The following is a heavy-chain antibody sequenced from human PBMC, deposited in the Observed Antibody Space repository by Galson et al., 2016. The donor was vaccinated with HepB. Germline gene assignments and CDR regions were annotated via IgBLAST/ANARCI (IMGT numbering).Heavy chain of an antibody. CDR1: GFSLSNYA. D-gene: IGHD1-26*01. CDR3: ASDEGRSYSGMDF. J-gene: IGHJ4*02. CDR2: ISYDGSNK. Sequence: TPRLSCAASGFSLSNYAMHCVRPAPGKGLQWGAIISYDGSNKYYGDPVTGRFTISRDNSKNTLYLQMNSLRADDTAVFYCASDEGRSYSGMDFWGQGTLVTVSA. V-gene: IGHV3-30*04.